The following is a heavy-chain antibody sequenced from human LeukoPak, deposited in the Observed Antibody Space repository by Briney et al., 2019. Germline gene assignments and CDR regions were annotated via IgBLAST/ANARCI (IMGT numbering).Heavy chain of an antibody. V-gene: IGHV4-39*01. CDR3: ATHTYDSSGYYFVY. J-gene: IGHJ4*02. CDR1: GGSISSSTYY. D-gene: IGHD3-22*01. Sequence: PSETLSLTCTVSGGSISSSTYYWGWIRQPPGKGLEWIGSISYSGTTYYNPSLKSRVTVSVETSKNQFSLKLSSVTAADTAVYYCATHTYDSSGYYFVYWGQGTLVTVSS. CDR2: ISYSGTT.